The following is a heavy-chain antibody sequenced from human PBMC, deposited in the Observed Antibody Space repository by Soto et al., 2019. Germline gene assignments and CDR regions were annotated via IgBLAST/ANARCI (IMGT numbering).Heavy chain of an antibody. CDR2: IKSKTDGGTT. CDR1: GFIFSNAW. J-gene: IGHJ6*02. CDR3: TTGPSLSNSPPYYYYGMDV. V-gene: IGHV3-15*07. Sequence: PGGSLRLSCAASGFIFSNAWMNWVRQAPGKGLEWVGRIKSKTDGGTTDYAAPVKGRFTISRHDSKNTLYLQMNSLKTEDTAVYYCTTGPSLSNSPPYYYYGMDVWGQRPTVTVSS. D-gene: IGHD6-6*01.